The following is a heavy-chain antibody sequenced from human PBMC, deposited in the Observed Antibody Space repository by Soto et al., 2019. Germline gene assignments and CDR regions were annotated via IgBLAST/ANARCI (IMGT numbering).Heavy chain of an antibody. CDR1: GGSFSGYY. Sequence: QVQLQQWGAGLLKPSETLSLTCAVYGGSFSGYYWSWIRQPPGKGLEWIGEINHSGSTNYNPSLKSRVTISGDTSKNQFSLKLSSVTAADTAVYYCARVISTGVPFDYWGQGTLVTVSS. J-gene: IGHJ4*02. CDR3: ARVISTGVPFDY. D-gene: IGHD2-21*01. CDR2: INHSGST. V-gene: IGHV4-34*01.